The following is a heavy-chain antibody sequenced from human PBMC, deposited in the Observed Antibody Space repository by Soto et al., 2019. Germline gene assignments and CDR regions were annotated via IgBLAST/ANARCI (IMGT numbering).Heavy chain of an antibody. CDR3: AKSYYSGSGSFYIDD. V-gene: IGHV3-23*01. J-gene: IGHJ4*02. Sequence: GGSLRLSCGASGFTFSSYAMNWVRQAPGKGLERVSVISGSGGSTDYADSVKGRFTISRDNSKNMLYLQMNSLRAEDTAVYYCAKSYYSGSGSFYIDDWGQGTLVTVSS. CDR1: GFTFSSYA. D-gene: IGHD3-10*01. CDR2: ISGSGGST.